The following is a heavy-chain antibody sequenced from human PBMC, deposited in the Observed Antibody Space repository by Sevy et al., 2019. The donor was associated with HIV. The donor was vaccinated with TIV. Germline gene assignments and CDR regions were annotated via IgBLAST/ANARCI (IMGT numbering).Heavy chain of an antibody. V-gene: IGHV3-33*01. Sequence: GGSLRLSCAASGFTFSTYGMHWVRQAPGKGLEWVAVIWFDGSNTYYVDSVKGRFAISRDIAKNTLHLRMNSLRAEDTAVYYCARDLEFYDYGDYGPAFMPDYWGQGTLVTVSS. CDR2: IWFDGSNT. CDR1: GFTFSTYG. CDR3: ARDLEFYDYGDYGPAFMPDY. J-gene: IGHJ4*02. D-gene: IGHD4-17*01.